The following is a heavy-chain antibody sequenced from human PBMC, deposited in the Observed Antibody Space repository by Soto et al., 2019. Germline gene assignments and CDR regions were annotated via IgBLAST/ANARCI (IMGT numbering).Heavy chain of an antibody. CDR1: GGTITYYY. D-gene: IGHD3-22*01. CDR2: IFDGGSA. Sequence: SETLSLTCTVSGGTITYYYWSWIRQAPGKGLEWLGYIFDGGSANYNPSLKSRVSFSLDKSQNQLSLKLSSVTAADTAVYYCARGRYYYDSSGYYSHRAADALDIWGQGTMVTVSS. J-gene: IGHJ3*02. V-gene: IGHV4-59*01. CDR3: ARGRYYYDSSGYYSHRAADALDI.